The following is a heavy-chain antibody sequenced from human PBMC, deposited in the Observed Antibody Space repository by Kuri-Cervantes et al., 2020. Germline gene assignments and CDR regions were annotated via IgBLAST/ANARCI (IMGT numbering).Heavy chain of an antibody. CDR1: GGSISSGSYY. CDR3: ARETSSGWYPDAFDI. D-gene: IGHD6-19*01. CDR2: IYTSGST. J-gene: IGHJ3*02. Sequence: LRLSCTVSGGSISSGSYYWSWIRQPAGKGLEWIGRIYTSGSTNYNPSLKSRVTMSVDTSKNQFSLKLSSVTAADTAVYYCARETSSGWYPDAFDIWGQGTMVTVSS. V-gene: IGHV4-61*02.